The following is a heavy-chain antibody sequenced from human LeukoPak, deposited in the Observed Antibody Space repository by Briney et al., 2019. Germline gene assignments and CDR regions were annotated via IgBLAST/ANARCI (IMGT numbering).Heavy chain of an antibody. CDR3: ARERIS. CDR2: ISYDGSNK. Sequence: PGRSLRLSCAASGFTFSSYAMHWVRQALGKGLEWVAVISYDGSNKYYADSVKGRFTISRDNSKNPLYLQMNSLRAEDTAVYYCARERISWGQGTLVTISS. V-gene: IGHV3-30-3*01. CDR1: GFTFSSYA. D-gene: IGHD2/OR15-2a*01. J-gene: IGHJ4*02.